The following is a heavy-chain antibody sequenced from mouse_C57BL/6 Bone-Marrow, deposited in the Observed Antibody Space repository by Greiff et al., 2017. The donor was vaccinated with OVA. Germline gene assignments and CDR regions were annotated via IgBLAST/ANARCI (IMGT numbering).Heavy chain of an antibody. CDR2: INYDGSST. D-gene: IGHD1-1*01. CDR3: ARAITTVVAPYWYFDV. Sequence: EVHLVESEGGLVQPGSSMKLSCTASGFTFSDYYMAWVRQVPEKGLEWVANINYDGSSTYYLDSLKSRFIISRDNAKNILYLQMSSLKSEDTATYYCARAITTVVAPYWYFDVWGTGTTVSVSS. J-gene: IGHJ1*03. CDR1: GFTFSDYY. V-gene: IGHV5-16*01.